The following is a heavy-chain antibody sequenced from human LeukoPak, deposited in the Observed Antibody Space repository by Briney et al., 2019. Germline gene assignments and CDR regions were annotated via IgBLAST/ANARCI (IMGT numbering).Heavy chain of an antibody. J-gene: IGHJ3*02. Sequence: SETLSLTCAVYGGSFSGYYWSWIRQPPGKGLEWIGEINHSGSTNYNPSLKGRVTISVDTSKNQFSLKLSSVTAADTAVYYCASSDSSGQTQIWGQGTMVTVSS. CDR2: INHSGST. CDR3: ASSDSSGQTQI. V-gene: IGHV4-34*01. D-gene: IGHD3-22*01. CDR1: GGSFSGYY.